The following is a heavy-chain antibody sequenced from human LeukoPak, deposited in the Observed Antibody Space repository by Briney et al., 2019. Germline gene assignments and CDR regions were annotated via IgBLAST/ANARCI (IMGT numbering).Heavy chain of an antibody. D-gene: IGHD3-16*02. V-gene: IGHV1-24*01. CDR2: FDPEDGET. Sequence: ASVTVSCTVSGYTLTELSMHWVRQAPGKGLEWMGGFDPEDGETIYAQKFQGRVTMTGDTSTDTAYMELSSLRSEDTAVYYCATDVQDGIYVWGSYRYWGQGTLVTVSS. CDR3: ATDVQDGIYVWGSYRY. CDR1: GYTLTELS. J-gene: IGHJ4*02.